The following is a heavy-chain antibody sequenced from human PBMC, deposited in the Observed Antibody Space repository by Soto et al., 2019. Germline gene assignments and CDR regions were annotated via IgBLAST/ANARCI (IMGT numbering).Heavy chain of an antibody. D-gene: IGHD6-13*01. Sequence: GGSLRPSCAASGFTFDDYAMHWVRQVPGKGLEWVSGINWNSGSIGYGDSVKGRFAISRDNAKNSLHLQVNSLSAEDTAFYYCVKDESINWYSGHFRHWGQGTLVTVSS. CDR2: INWNSGSI. J-gene: IGHJ1*01. CDR1: GFTFDDYA. CDR3: VKDESINWYSGHFRH. V-gene: IGHV3-9*01.